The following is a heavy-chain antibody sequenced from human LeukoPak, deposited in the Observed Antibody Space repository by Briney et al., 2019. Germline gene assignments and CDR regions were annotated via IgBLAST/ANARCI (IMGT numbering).Heavy chain of an antibody. CDR3: ARELNENFDY. CDR1: GYAFTGYC. V-gene: IGHV1-2*02. Sequence: GASVKVSCKASGYAFTGYCMHWVRQAPGQGLEWMGWINPKSGGTNYAQKFQGRVTMTRDTSISTTYMELSRLRSDDTAVYYCARELNENFDYWGQGTLVTVSS. CDR2: INPKSGGT. J-gene: IGHJ4*02. D-gene: IGHD1-1*01.